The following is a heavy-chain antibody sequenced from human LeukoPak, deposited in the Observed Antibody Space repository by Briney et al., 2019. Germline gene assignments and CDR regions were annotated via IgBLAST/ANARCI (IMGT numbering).Heavy chain of an antibody. CDR2: VSTNTGNP. CDR1: GYTFSNYA. D-gene: IGHD6-19*01. Sequence: ASVKVSCKTSGYTFSNYAINWVRQAPGQGLEWMGWVSTNTGNPTYAQGLTGRLVFSLDTSVSTAYLQISSLKAEDTAVYYCARDATDQWLLRDYYYGMDVWGQGTTVTVSS. CDR3: ARDATDQWLLRDYYYGMDV. V-gene: IGHV7-4-1*02. J-gene: IGHJ6*02.